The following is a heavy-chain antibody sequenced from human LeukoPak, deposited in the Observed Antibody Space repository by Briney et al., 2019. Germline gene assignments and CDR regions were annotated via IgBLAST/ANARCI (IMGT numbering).Heavy chain of an antibody. CDR1: GGTFSSYA. CDR2: IIPIFGTA. CDR3: ARDPRGGSLNWFDP. J-gene: IGHJ5*01. Sequence: SVKVSCKASGGTFSSYAISWVRQAPGQGLEWLGRIIPIFGTANYAQKFQGRVTITTDESTSTAYMALRSLRSEDTAVYYCARDPRGGSLNWFDPWGQGTLVTVSS. V-gene: IGHV1-69*05. D-gene: IGHD1-26*01.